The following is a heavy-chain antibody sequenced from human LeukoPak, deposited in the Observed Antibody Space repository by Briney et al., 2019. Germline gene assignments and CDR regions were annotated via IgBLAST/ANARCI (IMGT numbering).Heavy chain of an antibody. J-gene: IGHJ4*02. CDR1: GFTFSSYA. D-gene: IGHD3-9*01. V-gene: IGHV3-30*01. Sequence: GGSLRLSCAASGFTFSSYAMHWVRQAPGKGLEWVAVISYDGSNKYYAESVKGRFTISRDNSKITLYLQMNSLRAEDTAVYYCARGPVFLTGSLDYWGQGTLVTVSS. CDR3: ARGPVFLTGSLDY. CDR2: ISYDGSNK.